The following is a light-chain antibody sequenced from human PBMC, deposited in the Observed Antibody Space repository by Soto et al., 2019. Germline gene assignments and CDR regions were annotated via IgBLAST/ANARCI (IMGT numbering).Light chain of an antibody. CDR2: WAS. CDR1: QTLLFSSHNKTF. V-gene: IGKV4-1*01. Sequence: DIVMTQSPDSLAVSLGERATIYCKSSQTLLFSSHNKTFLAWYQLKPGQPPKLLVHWASTRESGVPDRFSGSGSETDFTLTITSLQAADVAVYYCQQYFSSPLTFGGGTKVQIK. CDR3: QQYFSSPLT. J-gene: IGKJ4*01.